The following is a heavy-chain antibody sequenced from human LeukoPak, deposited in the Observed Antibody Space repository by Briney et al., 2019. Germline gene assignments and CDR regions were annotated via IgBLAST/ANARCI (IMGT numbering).Heavy chain of an antibody. V-gene: IGHV3-23*01. D-gene: IGHD4-17*01. CDR3: AQELASTVGDAFDI. CDR2: ISGSGDST. CDR1: GFTFGSYA. J-gene: IGHJ3*02. Sequence: GGSLRPSCAASGFTFGSYAMNWVRQAPGKGLEWVSGISGSGDSTYYADSVKGRFTISRDTSKNTLYLQMNSLRAEDTAVYYCAQELASTVGDAFDIWGQGTMVTVSS.